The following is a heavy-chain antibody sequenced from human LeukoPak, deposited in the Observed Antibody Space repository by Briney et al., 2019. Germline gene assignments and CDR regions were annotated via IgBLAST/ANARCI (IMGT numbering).Heavy chain of an antibody. J-gene: IGHJ4*02. CDR1: GFIFSSYA. V-gene: IGHV3-64*01. CDR3: AREGSYGDSDY. D-gene: IGHD5-18*01. Sequence: GGSLRLSCSASGFIFSSYALHWVRQAPGKGLEYVSGNNSNGGSTYHANSVKGRFTISRDNSRSTLYLQMGSLRAEDMAVYYCAREGSYGDSDYWGQGTLVTVSS. CDR2: NNSNGGST.